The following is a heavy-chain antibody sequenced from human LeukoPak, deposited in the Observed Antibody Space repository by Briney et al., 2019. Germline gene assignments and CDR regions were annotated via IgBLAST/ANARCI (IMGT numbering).Heavy chain of an antibody. CDR1: GGSVSSGSYY. CDR3: ARAHSGYYSRGEIYFDY. Sequence: PSETLSLTCTVSGGSVSSGSYYWSWIRQPPGKGLEWIGYIYYSGSTNYNPSLKSRVTISVDTSKNQFSLKLSSVTAADTAVYYCARAHSGYYSRGEIYFDYWGQGTLVTVSS. CDR2: IYYSGST. V-gene: IGHV4-61*01. D-gene: IGHD3-22*01. J-gene: IGHJ4*02.